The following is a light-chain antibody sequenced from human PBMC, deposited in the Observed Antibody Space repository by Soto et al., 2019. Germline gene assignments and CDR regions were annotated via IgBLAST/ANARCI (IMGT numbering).Light chain of an antibody. Sequence: QSVLTQPPSVSEAPGQRVTISCTGSSSNIGAGYEAPWYQQVPGTAPKLLIYENNNRPSGVPDRFSGSKSGTSASLAITGLQAEDEAEYYCQSSDSSLSGYVFGTGTKVTVL. J-gene: IGLJ1*01. CDR1: SSNIGAGYE. CDR2: ENN. V-gene: IGLV1-40*01. CDR3: QSSDSSLSGYV.